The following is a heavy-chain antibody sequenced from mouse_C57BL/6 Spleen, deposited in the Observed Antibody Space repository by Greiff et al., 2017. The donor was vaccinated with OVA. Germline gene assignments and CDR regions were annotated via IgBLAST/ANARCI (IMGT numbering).Heavy chain of an antibody. Sequence: VKLMESGAELVRPGTSVKVSCKASGYAFTNYLIEWVKQRPGQGLEWIGVINPGSGGTNYNEKFKGKATLTADKSSSTAYMQLSSLTSEDSAVYFCARDLGYYDAMDYWGQGTSVTVSS. CDR2: INPGSGGT. V-gene: IGHV1-54*01. J-gene: IGHJ4*01. CDR3: ARDLGYYDAMDY. D-gene: IGHD2-2*01. CDR1: GYAFTNYL.